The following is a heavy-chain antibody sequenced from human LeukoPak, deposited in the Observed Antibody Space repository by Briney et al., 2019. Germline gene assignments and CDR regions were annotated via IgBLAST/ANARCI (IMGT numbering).Heavy chain of an antibody. CDR1: GFTFSIYS. V-gene: IGHV3-48*01. J-gene: IGHJ4*02. Sequence: GGSLRLSCAASGFTFSIYSMNWVRQAPGKGLEWVSYITSDRRTISYADPVKGRFTISRDNDKRLLFLQMDSLRAGDTAIYYCARSTSGTFDYWGQGMLVTVSS. CDR2: ITSDRRTI. D-gene: IGHD6-13*01. CDR3: ARSTSGTFDY.